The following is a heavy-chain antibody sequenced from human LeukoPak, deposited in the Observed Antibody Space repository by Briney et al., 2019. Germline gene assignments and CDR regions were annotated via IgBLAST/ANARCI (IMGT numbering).Heavy chain of an antibody. D-gene: IGHD3-3*01. CDR3: ARAPVDYDFWSGTYYYYGMDV. CDR2: IYYSGST. Sequence: TSETLSLTCTVSGGSISSYYWSWIRQPPGKGLEWIGYIYYSGSTNYNPSLKSRVTISVDTSKNQFSLKLSSVTAADTAVYYCARAPVDYDFWSGTYYYYGMDVWGQGTTVTVSS. CDR1: GGSISSYY. V-gene: IGHV4-59*01. J-gene: IGHJ6*02.